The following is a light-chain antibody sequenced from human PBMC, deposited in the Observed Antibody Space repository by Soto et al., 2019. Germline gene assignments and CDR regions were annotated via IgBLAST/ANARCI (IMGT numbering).Light chain of an antibody. CDR2: ITS. CDR1: QSISNY. J-gene: IGKJ2*01. CDR3: QQSHSTPYT. V-gene: IGKV1-39*01. Sequence: DIQMTQSPSSLSASVGDRVTITCRTSQSISNYLNWYHQKPGKAPRLLIYITSSLQSGVPSRFSGSGSGTDFTLTITNLQPEDFGSYFCQQSHSTPYTFGQGTNLEIK.